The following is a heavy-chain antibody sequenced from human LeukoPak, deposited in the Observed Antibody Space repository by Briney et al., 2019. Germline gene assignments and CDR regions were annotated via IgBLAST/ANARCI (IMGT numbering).Heavy chain of an antibody. Sequence: GGSLRLSCAASGFTFSSYWMHWVRQAPGKGLVWVSRINSDGSSTSYADSVKGRFTISRDNAKNSLYLQMNSLRAEDTAVYYCARDSRIAVAGTSTRAFDYWGQGTLVTVSS. CDR2: INSDGSST. J-gene: IGHJ4*02. D-gene: IGHD6-19*01. CDR1: GFTFSSYW. V-gene: IGHV3-74*01. CDR3: ARDSRIAVAGTSTRAFDY.